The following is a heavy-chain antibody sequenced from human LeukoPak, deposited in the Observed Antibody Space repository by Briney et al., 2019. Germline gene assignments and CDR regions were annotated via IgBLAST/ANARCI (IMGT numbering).Heavy chain of an antibody. CDR3: ARDRGHLDY. Sequence: PGGSLRLSCVVSGFTVSSNYMSWFRQAPGKGLEWVSVIYSGGSTYYADSVKGRFIISRDNSKNTLYLQRNNLRAEDTAVYYCARDRGHLDYWGQGTLVTVSS. CDR1: GFTVSSNY. V-gene: IGHV3-66*01. D-gene: IGHD6-25*01. CDR2: IYSGGST. J-gene: IGHJ4*02.